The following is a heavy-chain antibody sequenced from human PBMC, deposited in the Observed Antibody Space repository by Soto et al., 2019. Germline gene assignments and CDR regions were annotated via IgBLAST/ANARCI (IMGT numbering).Heavy chain of an antibody. CDR1: GFTFSSYS. CDR2: ISSSSSYI. D-gene: IGHD6-13*01. Sequence: EVQLVESGGGLVKPGGSLRLSCAASGFTFSSYSMNWVRQAPGKGLEWVSSISSSSSYIYYADSVKGRFTISRDNANNSLYLQINSLRADDTAPYYSARDLVQYSSSFSRKPPYYYYSMDLWGQGTTVTVSS. J-gene: IGHJ6*02. CDR3: ARDLVQYSSSFSRKPPYYYYSMDL. V-gene: IGHV3-21*01.